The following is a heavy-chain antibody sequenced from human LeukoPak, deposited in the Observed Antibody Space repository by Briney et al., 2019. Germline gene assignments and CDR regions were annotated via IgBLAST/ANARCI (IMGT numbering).Heavy chain of an antibody. CDR2: IYASGST. D-gene: IGHD2-8*01. CDR1: GDSMSDSY. V-gene: IGHV4-4*07. J-gene: IGHJ6*03. Sequence: SETLSLTCTVSGDSMSDSYWSWVRQPAGKGLEWIGRIYASGSTNYNPSLKSRVTLSVDTSSNQFSLTLSSVTAADTAVYHCARDIRSHNGPGGYYYYYMDVWGKGTTVTVSS. CDR3: ARDIRSHNGPGGYYYYYMDV.